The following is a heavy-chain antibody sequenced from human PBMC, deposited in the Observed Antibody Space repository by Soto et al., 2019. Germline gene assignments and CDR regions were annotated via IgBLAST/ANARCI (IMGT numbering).Heavy chain of an antibody. Sequence: GESLKISCQGSGYSFTNYWFSWVRQMPGKGLEWMGRIDPSVSYTNYSPSFQGHVTISADKSISTAYLQWSSLKASDTAMYYCARHAGIAAAGTFDYWGQGTLVTVSS. D-gene: IGHD6-13*01. CDR2: IDPSVSYT. J-gene: IGHJ4*02. CDR3: ARHAGIAAAGTFDY. V-gene: IGHV5-10-1*01. CDR1: GYSFTNYW.